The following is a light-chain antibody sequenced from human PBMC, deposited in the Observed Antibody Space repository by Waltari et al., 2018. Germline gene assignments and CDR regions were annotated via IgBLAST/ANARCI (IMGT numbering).Light chain of an antibody. V-gene: IGKV1-6*01. J-gene: IGKJ1*01. CDR2: NVS. CDR1: QAIRSD. CDR3: LQDYVYPWT. Sequence: AIQMTQSPSSLSASVGDTVTITCRASQAIRSDLGWYQQKQGKAPNLLIYNVSNLQSGVPSRFSGSGSGTDCTLAISSLQPEDFGSYYCLQDYVYPWTFGQGTKVEIK.